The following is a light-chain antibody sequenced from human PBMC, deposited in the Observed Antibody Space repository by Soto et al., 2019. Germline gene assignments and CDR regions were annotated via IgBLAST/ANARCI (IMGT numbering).Light chain of an antibody. CDR1: QSVGSC. CDR2: YAS. Sequence: EIVLTQSPATLSLSPGERATLSCRASQSVGSCLAWYHQKPGQAPRLLIYYASSSAADIPARFSGSGAWTDFTLTIISREHEDFAVYFYQQRSDWPPPTFGQGTRLEIK. CDR3: QQRSDWPPPT. J-gene: IGKJ5*01. V-gene: IGKV3-11*01.